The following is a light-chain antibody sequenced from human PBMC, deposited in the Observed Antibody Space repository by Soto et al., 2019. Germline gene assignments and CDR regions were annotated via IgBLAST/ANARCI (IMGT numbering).Light chain of an antibody. CDR2: DVS. Sequence: QMTTSALTLPASAVDSLTTTCRASQDISRWLAWYQQKPGKAPELLIYDVSTLQSGVQSRFSGTGSGTEFTLTISSLQPEDFATYYCQQYNAHYSFGQGTKLDI. CDR3: QQYNAHYS. CDR1: QDISRW. J-gene: IGKJ2*03. V-gene: IGKV1-5*01.